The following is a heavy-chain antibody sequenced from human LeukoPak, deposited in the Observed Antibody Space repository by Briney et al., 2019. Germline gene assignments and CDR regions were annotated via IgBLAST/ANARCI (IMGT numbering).Heavy chain of an antibody. D-gene: IGHD4-17*01. J-gene: IGHJ5*02. CDR2: IYTSGST. CDR1: GGSISSGSYY. CDR3: ARGRTTVTTLDP. V-gene: IGHV4-61*02. Sequence: SQTLSLTCTVPGGSISSGSYYWSWIRQPAGKGLEWIGRIYTSGSTNYNPSLKSRVTISVDTSKNQFSLKLSSVTAADTAVYYCARGRTTVTTLDPWGQGTLVTVSS.